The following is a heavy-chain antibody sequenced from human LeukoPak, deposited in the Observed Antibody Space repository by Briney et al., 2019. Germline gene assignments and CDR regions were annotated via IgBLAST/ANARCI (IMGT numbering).Heavy chain of an antibody. V-gene: IGHV3-66*01. D-gene: IGHD3-10*01. J-gene: IGHJ4*02. CDR1: GFIVSINY. CDR2: IYSGGDT. CDR3: ARERGRGVISPYVDS. Sequence: GGSLRLSCAASGFIVSINYLGGVGQAPGKGREGVSVIYSGGDTYYADSVKGRFTISRDNSKNTLYLQMSSLRAEDTALYFCARERGRGVISPYVDSWGQGTLVTVSS.